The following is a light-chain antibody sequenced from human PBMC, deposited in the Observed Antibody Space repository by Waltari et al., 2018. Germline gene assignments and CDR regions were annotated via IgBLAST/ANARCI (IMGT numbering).Light chain of an antibody. Sequence: EMVMTQSPATLSVLHGVRATLSCSASQSIRSNLACYQHKPGQAPRLRIYGASTRATGIPARFSGSGSGTEFTLTISSLQSEDFAVYFCQQYDNWLGTFGQGTKVEIK. J-gene: IGKJ1*01. CDR2: GAS. CDR1: QSIRSN. CDR3: QQYDNWLGT. V-gene: IGKV3-15*01.